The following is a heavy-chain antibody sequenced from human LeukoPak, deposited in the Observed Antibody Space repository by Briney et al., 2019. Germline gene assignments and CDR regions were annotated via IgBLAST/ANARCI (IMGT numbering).Heavy chain of an antibody. V-gene: IGHV3-23*01. J-gene: IGHJ4*02. CDR2: ISERGGNT. CDR1: GFSFSSYG. CDR3: AKRVEYSSSSGGYFDY. D-gene: IGHD6-6*01. Sequence: GGSLRLSCAASGFSFSSYGMSWVRQAPGKGLEWVSAISERGGNTYYAGSVKGRFTISRDNSKNTMYVEMKSLRADDTAVYYCAKRVEYSSSSGGYFDYWGQGTLVTVSS.